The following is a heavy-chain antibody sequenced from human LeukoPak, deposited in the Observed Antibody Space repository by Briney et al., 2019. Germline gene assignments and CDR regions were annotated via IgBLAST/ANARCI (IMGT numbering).Heavy chain of an antibody. CDR2: INPNNGGT. CDR3: ARRSGWYMPFDY. J-gene: IGHJ4*02. Sequence: ASVKVSCKASGYTFTGYYIHWVRQAPGQGLEWMGWINPNNGGTNYAQKFQGRVTMTRDTSISTAYMELSRLRSDDTAVYYCARRSGWYMPFDYWGQGTLVTVSS. V-gene: IGHV1-2*02. D-gene: IGHD6-19*01. CDR1: GYTFTGYY.